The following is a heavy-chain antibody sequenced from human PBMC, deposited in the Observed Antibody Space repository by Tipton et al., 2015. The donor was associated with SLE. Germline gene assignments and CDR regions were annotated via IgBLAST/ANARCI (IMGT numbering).Heavy chain of an antibody. D-gene: IGHD5-12*01. CDR3: ARDRFSGYARGCVDP. Sequence: TLSLTCTVSGGSISTNYWSWIRQPPGKGLEWIGYVSYSGSNIYNPSLKSRVTISADTSKNHFSLKMSSVTAADTAVYYCARDRFSGYARGCVDPWGQRTLVIVSS. V-gene: IGHV4-59*01. CDR2: VSYSGSN. CDR1: GGSISTNY. J-gene: IGHJ5*02.